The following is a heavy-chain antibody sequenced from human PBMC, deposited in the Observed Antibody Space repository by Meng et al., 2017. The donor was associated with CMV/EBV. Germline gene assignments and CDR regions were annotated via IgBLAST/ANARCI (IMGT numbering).Heavy chain of an antibody. CDR2: INPNSGGT. CDR3: ARGDSGNYRYYGMDV. D-gene: IGHD1-26*01. J-gene: IGHJ6*02. CDR1: GYTYTGYY. Sequence: ASVKVSCKASGYTYTGYYMHWVRQAPGQGLEWMGWINPNSGGTNYAQKFQGRVTMTRDTSISTAYMELSRLRSDDTAVYYCARGDSGNYRYYGMDVWGQGTTVTVSS. V-gene: IGHV1-2*02.